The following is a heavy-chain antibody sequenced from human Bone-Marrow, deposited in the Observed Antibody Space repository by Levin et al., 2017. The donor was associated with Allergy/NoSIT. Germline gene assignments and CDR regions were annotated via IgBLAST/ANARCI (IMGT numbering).Heavy chain of an antibody. CDR1: GFTFSDYY. J-gene: IGHJ3*02. V-gene: IGHV3-11*01. D-gene: IGHD3-22*01. CDR3: ARSSPLIVVANDAFDI. CDR2: ISSSGSTI. Sequence: PGGSLRLSCAASGFTFSDYYMSWIRQAPGKGLEWVSYISSSGSTIYYADSVKGRFTISRDNAKNSLYLQMNSLRAEDTAVYYCARSSPLIVVANDAFDIWGQGTMVTVSS.